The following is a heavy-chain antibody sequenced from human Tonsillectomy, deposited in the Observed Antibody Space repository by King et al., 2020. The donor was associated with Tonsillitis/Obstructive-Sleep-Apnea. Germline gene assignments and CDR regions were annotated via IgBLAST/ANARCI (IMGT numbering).Heavy chain of an antibody. V-gene: IGHV1-3*01. CDR3: ARGFRYTSGWDHFDY. Sequence: VQLVQSGAEVKKPGASVKVSCKASGYTFNSYGMHWVRQAPGHRLEWMGWINAGNGYTEYSQMFQGRVTITRDTSASTAYMGLSSLRSEDTALYYCARGFRYTSGWDHFDYWGQGTLVTVSS. CDR2: INAGNGYT. CDR1: GYTFNSYG. D-gene: IGHD6-19*01. J-gene: IGHJ4*02.